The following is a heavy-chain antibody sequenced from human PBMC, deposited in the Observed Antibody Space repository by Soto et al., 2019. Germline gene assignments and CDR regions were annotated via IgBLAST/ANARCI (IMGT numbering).Heavy chain of an antibody. CDR2: IHYSGST. J-gene: IGHJ4*02. Sequence: QVQLQESGPGLVKPSETLSLTCTVSGGSISTYFWSWIRQPPGKGLEWIGYIHYSGSTNYNPSLKSRVTISGDTSKNQCSLTLRSVTAADSAVYYCARMVRGVIFDYWGQGTLVTVSS. D-gene: IGHD3-10*01. CDR3: ARMVRGVIFDY. CDR1: GGSISTYF. V-gene: IGHV4-59*01.